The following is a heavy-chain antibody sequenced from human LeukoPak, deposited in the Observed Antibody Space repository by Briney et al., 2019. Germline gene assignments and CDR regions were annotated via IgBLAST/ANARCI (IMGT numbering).Heavy chain of an antibody. CDR3: AREREGDSNFDY. D-gene: IGHD3-16*01. V-gene: IGHV4-38-2*02. CDR1: GYSISSGYY. Sequence: SETLSLTCTVSGYSISSGYYWGWIRQPPGKGLEWIGSIYHSGSTYYNPSLKSRVTISADTSKNQFSLKLSSVTAADTAVYYCAREREGDSNFDYWGQGTLVTVSS. J-gene: IGHJ4*02. CDR2: IYHSGST.